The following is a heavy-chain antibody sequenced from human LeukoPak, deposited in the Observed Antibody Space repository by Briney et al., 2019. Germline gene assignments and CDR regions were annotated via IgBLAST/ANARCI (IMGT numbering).Heavy chain of an antibody. CDR1: GFTFSDYY. J-gene: IGHJ1*01. CDR3: TTPAAGPYAEYSQY. V-gene: IGHV3-11*04. CDR2: ISSDAKYI. Sequence: PGGSLRLSCAASGFTFSDYYMSWIRQAPGKGLEWVSSISSDAKYIYYADSLKGRFTVSRDNAKNSLYLQMNSLAVEDTAVYYCTTPAAGPYAEYSQYWGQGTLVTVSS. D-gene: IGHD6-13*01.